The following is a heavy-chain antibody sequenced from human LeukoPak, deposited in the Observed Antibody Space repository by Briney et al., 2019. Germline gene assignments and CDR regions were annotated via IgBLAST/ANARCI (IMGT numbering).Heavy chain of an antibody. D-gene: IGHD3-10*01. Sequence: EASVKVSCKASGYIFTNYDINWVRQATGQGPEWMAWMNPNSGNTGYAQKFQGRITLTRDTSISTAYMELSSLTSEDTAVYYCARGPILVRGVIMADSVGGLDVWGQGTTVTVSS. CDR3: ARGPILVRGVIMADSVGGLDV. CDR1: GYIFTNYD. CDR2: MNPNSGNT. J-gene: IGHJ6*02. V-gene: IGHV1-8*01.